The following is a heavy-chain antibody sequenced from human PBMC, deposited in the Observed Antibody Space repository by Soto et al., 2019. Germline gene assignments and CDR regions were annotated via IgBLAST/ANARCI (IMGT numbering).Heavy chain of an antibody. V-gene: IGHV3-64*01. CDR3: AREGGYSSGWYDY. CDR2: ISSNGGNT. D-gene: IGHD6-19*01. J-gene: IGHJ4*02. CDR1: GFTFSSYA. Sequence: EVQLVESGGGLVQPGGSKRLSCAASGFTFSSYAMHWVRQAPGKGLEYVSAISSNGGNTYYANSVKGRFTISRDTSKNTLYLQMGSLRAEDMAVYYCAREGGYSSGWYDYWGQGTLVTVSS.